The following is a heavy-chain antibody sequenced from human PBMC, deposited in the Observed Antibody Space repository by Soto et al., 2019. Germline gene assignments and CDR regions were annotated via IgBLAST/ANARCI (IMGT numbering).Heavy chain of an antibody. CDR2: IDPSDSYT. CDR3: ARFPAGVDHYYYYGMDV. J-gene: IGHJ6*02. Sequence: PGESLKISCKGSVYSFTSYWISWVRQMPGKGLEWMGRIDPSDSYTNYSPSFQGHVTISADKSISTAYLQWSSLKASDTAMYYCARFPAGVDHYYYYGMDVWGQGTTVTVSS. D-gene: IGHD6-25*01. CDR1: VYSFTSYW. V-gene: IGHV5-10-1*01.